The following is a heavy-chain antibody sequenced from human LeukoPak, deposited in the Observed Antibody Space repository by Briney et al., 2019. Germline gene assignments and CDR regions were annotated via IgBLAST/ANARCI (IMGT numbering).Heavy chain of an antibody. CDR3: AKDGLYYDGSEHVYYFDS. V-gene: IGHV3-23*01. J-gene: IGHJ4*02. CDR1: GVTFSRSA. D-gene: IGHD3-22*01. CDR2: ILYSRGAT. Sequence: VGTLRHSCAASGVTFSRSAMTSVRQGPGTGLEFVAPILYSRGATYYADSVKGRFTISRDNSKNTLYLQMNSLRAEDTALYYCAKDGLYYDGSEHVYYFDSWGQGTLVTVSS.